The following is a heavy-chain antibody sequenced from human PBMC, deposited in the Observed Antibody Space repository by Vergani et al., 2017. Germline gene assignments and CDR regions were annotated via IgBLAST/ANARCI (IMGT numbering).Heavy chain of an antibody. V-gene: IGHV3-23*01. J-gene: IGHJ6*03. CDR1: GFTFRSYA. CDR2: ISVSGGST. D-gene: IGHD6-13*01. Sequence: EVQLLESGGGLVQPGGSLRLSCAASGFTFRSYAMSWVRQAPGQGLEWVSAISVSGGSTYYADPVKGRFTISRDSSKNTLYLKMNRLRAENTAVYYCAKPAAAGPYYYYYMDVWGKGTTVTV. CDR3: AKPAAAGPYYYYYMDV.